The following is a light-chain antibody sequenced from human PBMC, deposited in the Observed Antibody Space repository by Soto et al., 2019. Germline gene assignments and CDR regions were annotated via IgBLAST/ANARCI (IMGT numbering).Light chain of an antibody. J-gene: IGKJ1*01. CDR2: GAS. CDR3: QEYGNAPPWK. CDR1: QSVSSSY. V-gene: IGKV3-20*01. Sequence: EIGLTQSPGTLSLAPGERATLSCRASQSVSSSYLAWYKQKSGQAPRLLIYGASSSATGIPDRFSGSGSRTSVTLTIIRVEPADFAVYSCQEYGNAPPWKSGEGTKVESK.